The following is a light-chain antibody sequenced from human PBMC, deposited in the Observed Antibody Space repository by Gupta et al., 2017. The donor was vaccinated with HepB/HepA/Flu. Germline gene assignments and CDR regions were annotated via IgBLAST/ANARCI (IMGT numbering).Light chain of an antibody. CDR2: YNSDSDK. Sequence: QAVLPQPSSLSASPGASPSLTCTLRSGINVDTYSIYWYQQKPGSPPQYLLRYNSDSDKQQGSGVPSRFSGSKDASANAGILLISGLQSDDEDDYYCMIWHSSAVVFGGGTKLTVL. CDR1: SGINVDTYS. V-gene: IGLV5-45*02. J-gene: IGLJ2*01. CDR3: MIWHSSAVV.